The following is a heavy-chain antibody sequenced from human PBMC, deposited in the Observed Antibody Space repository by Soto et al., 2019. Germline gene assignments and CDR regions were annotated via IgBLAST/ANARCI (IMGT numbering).Heavy chain of an antibody. D-gene: IGHD3-10*01. Sequence: EVQLLESGGGLVQPGGALRLSCAASGFTFSSYAMSWVRQAPGKGLEWVSAISGSGGSTYYADSVKGRFTISRDNSKNTLYLQMNSLRAEDTAVYYCAKASGWFGEFDYWGQGTLVTVSS. J-gene: IGHJ4*02. CDR2: ISGSGGST. V-gene: IGHV3-23*01. CDR1: GFTFSSYA. CDR3: AKASGWFGEFDY.